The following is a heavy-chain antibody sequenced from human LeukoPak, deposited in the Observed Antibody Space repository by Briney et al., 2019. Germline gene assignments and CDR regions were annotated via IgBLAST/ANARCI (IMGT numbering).Heavy chain of an antibody. CDR1: GFTFSSYG. V-gene: IGHV3-30*18. D-gene: IGHD6-19*01. CDR2: ISYDGSNK. CDR3: AKEESSSGWFPFDY. J-gene: IGHJ4*02. Sequence: GGSLRLSCAASGFTFSSYGMHWVRQAPGKGLEWVAVISYDGSNKYYADSVKGRFTISRDNSKNTPYLQMNSLRAEDTAVYYCAKEESSSGWFPFDYWGQGTLVTVSS.